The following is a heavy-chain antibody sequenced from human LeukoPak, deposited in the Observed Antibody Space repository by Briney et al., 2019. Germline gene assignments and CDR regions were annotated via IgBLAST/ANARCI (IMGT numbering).Heavy chain of an antibody. J-gene: IGHJ1*01. D-gene: IGHD5-18*01. V-gene: IGHV1-69*04. Sequence: SVKVSCKASGGTFSSYAISWVRQAPAPGLEWMGRIIPILGIANYEQKFQGRVTITADKSTSTAYKELSSLRSEATAVYYCARDTAVVTDGYFQHWGQGTLVTVSS. CDR1: GGTFSSYA. CDR2: IIPILGIA. CDR3: ARDTAVVTDGYFQH.